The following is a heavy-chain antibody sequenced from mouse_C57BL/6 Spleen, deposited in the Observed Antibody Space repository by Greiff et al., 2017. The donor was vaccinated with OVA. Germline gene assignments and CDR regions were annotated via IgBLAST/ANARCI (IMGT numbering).Heavy chain of an antibody. J-gene: IGHJ3*01. CDR1: GFTFSSYG. CDR3: ARRGDYDYDEFAY. Sequence: EVKLMESGGDLVKPGGSLKLSCAASGFTFSSYGMSWVRQTPDKRLEWVATISSGGSYTYYPDSVKGRFTISRDNAKNTLYLQMSSLKSEDTAMYYCARRGDYDYDEFAYWGQGTLVTVSA. V-gene: IGHV5-6*02. D-gene: IGHD2-4*01. CDR2: ISSGGSYT.